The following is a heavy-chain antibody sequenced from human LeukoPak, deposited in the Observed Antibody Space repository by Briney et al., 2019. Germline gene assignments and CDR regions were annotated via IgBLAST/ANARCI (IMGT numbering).Heavy chain of an antibody. Sequence: GRSLRLSCEASGFTFSTYGMHWVRQAPGKGLEWVAGTSYDGSNRVYTDSVKGRFTISRDNSKSTLYPQVNSLRPEDTAVYYCAKPRGGDSWAFDIWGQGTKVTVSS. CDR1: GFTFSTYG. V-gene: IGHV3-30*18. D-gene: IGHD2-21*02. CDR2: TSYDGSNR. J-gene: IGHJ3*02. CDR3: AKPRGGDSWAFDI.